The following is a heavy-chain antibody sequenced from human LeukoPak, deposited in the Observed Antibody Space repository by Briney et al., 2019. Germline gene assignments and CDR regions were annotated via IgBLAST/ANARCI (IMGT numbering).Heavy chain of an antibody. CDR3: ARGGGTDWNDVGTFDI. D-gene: IGHD1-1*01. V-gene: IGHV1-2*02. J-gene: IGHJ3*02. CDR2: INPNSGST. CDR1: GYTFSGYY. Sequence: GASVKVSCKASGYTFSGYYIHWVRQAPGQGLEWMAWINPNSGSTNYAQNFQGRVAMTRDTSISTVYMELSRLTSDDTAVYYCARGGGTDWNDVGTFDIWGQGTMVAVSS.